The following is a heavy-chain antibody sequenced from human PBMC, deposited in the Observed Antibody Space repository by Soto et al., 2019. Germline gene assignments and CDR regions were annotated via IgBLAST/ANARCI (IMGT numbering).Heavy chain of an antibody. CDR1: GGTFSSYA. J-gene: IGHJ5*02. D-gene: IGHD2-15*01. CDR2: IIPIFGTA. V-gene: IGHV1-69*12. CDR3: ARGWGDLGYCSGGSCYGDTWFDP. Sequence: QVQLVQSGAEVKKPGSSVKVSCKASGGTFSSYAISWVRQAPGQGLEWMGGIIPIFGTANYAQKFQGRVXSTADESTSTXXMXLXXLRSEDTAVYYCARGWGDLGYCSGGSCYGDTWFDPWGQGTLVTVSS.